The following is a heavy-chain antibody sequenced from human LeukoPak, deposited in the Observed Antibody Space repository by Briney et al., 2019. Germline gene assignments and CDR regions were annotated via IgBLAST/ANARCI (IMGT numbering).Heavy chain of an antibody. CDR1: GGSISSYC. CDR2: ICSSGNT. J-gene: IGHJ5*02. D-gene: IGHD3-10*01. CDR3: ARDRGTDGSDQLDP. V-gene: IGHV4-4*07. Sequence: SETLSLTCTVSGGSISSYCWIWIRQPAGKGMECIGRICSSGNTIYNPSLKSRVTMSLDMSNNQFSLRLSSVTAADTAVYYCARDRGTDGSDQLDPWGQGTLVTVSS.